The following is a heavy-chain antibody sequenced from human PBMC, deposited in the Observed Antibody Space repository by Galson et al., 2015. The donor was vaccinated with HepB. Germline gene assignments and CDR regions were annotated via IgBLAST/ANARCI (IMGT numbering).Heavy chain of an antibody. CDR1: GFTFRSFA. CDR3: AKGTVSDSNGHSFDS. J-gene: IGHJ4*02. V-gene: IGHV3-23*01. Sequence: SLRLSCAASGFTFRSFAMSWVRQAPGKGLEWVSTISGGGGNTYYADSVKGRFTISRDNSKNTLYLQVKSLRAEDTAVYYCAKGTVSDSNGHSFDSWGQGTLVTVSS. D-gene: IGHD3-22*01. CDR2: ISGGGGNT.